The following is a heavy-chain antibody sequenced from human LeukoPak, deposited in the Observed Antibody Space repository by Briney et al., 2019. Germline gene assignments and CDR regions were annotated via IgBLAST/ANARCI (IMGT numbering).Heavy chain of an antibody. CDR2: INGDESST. J-gene: IGHJ4*02. CDR3: ARDRAESNWTNHTLFDS. D-gene: IGHD1/OR15-1a*01. Sequence: GGSLRLSCEASGFTFRDHWMHWARQVPGKGLVWVSRINGDESSTAYADSVKGRFTISRDNARNTLYLQMNSLRVEDTAIYYCARDRAESNWTNHTLFDSWGQGTPVTVSS. CDR1: GFTFRDHW. V-gene: IGHV3-74*01.